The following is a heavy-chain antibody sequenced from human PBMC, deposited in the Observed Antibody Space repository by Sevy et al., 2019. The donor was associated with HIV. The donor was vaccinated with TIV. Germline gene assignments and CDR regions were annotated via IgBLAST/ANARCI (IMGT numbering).Heavy chain of an antibody. CDR3: EREGEYDSSGYYYGGGFDI. D-gene: IGHD3-22*01. CDR1: GFTFSSYA. V-gene: IGHV3-30-3*01. J-gene: IGHJ3*02. Sequence: GGSLRLSCAASGFTFSSYAMHWVRQAPGKGLEWVAVISYDGSNKYYADSVKGRFTISRDNSKNTLYLQMNSLRAEDTAVYYCEREGEYDSSGYYYGGGFDIWGQGTMVTVSS. CDR2: ISYDGSNK.